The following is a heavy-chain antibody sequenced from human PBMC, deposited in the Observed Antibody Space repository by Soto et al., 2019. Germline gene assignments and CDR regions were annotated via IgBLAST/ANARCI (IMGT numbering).Heavy chain of an antibody. CDR2: ISYDGSNK. Sequence: GGSLRLSCAASGFTFSSYAMHWVHQAPGKGLEWVAVISYDGSNKYYADSVKGRFTISRDNSKNTLYLQMNSLRAEDTAVYYCARDLSYSSSWYYYYYGMDVWGQGTTVTVSS. V-gene: IGHV3-30*04. CDR3: ARDLSYSSSWYYYYYGMDV. J-gene: IGHJ6*02. CDR1: GFTFSSYA. D-gene: IGHD6-13*01.